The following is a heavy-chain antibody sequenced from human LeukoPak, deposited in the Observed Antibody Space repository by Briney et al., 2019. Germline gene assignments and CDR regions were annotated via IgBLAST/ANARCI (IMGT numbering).Heavy chain of an antibody. CDR1: GYTFTDYY. J-gene: IGHJ4*02. Sequence: ASVKVSCKSSGYTFTDYYLHWVRQAPGQGLEWMGRINPNSGGTNYVQKFQGRVTNTRDTSIKKRYMEVNRLSYDDRAVHNLASRGTSGYPNPDYWGQGTMVTVSS. CDR2: INPNSGGT. D-gene: IGHD3-22*01. V-gene: IGHV1-2*02. CDR3: ASRGTSGYPNPDY.